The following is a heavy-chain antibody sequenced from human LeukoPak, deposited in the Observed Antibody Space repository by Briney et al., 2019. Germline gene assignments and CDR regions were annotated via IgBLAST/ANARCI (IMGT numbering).Heavy chain of an antibody. Sequence: SETLSLTCAVYGGSFSGYYWSWIRQPPGKGLEWIGEINHSGSTNYNPSLKSRVTISVDTSKNQFSLKLSSVTAADTAVYYCARGGYGRKNDYWGQGTLVTVSS. CDR2: INHSGST. V-gene: IGHV4-34*01. J-gene: IGHJ4*02. CDR1: GGSFSGYY. D-gene: IGHD5-12*01. CDR3: ARGGYGRKNDY.